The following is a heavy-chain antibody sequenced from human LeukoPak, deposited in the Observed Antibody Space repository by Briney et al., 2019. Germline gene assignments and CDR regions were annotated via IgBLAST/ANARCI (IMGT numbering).Heavy chain of an antibody. CDR1: GYTFTNYY. CDR3: SRGDWEDY. Sequence: ASVTVSFKASGYTFTNYYVHWVRQAPGQGLEWMGWIDSNSGDTDYARKFQGRVTMTRDTSISTAYMELSSLTSDDTATYYCSRGDWEDYWGQGTLVTVSS. CDR2: IDSNSGDT. J-gene: IGHJ4*02. V-gene: IGHV1-2*02. D-gene: IGHD3/OR15-3a*01.